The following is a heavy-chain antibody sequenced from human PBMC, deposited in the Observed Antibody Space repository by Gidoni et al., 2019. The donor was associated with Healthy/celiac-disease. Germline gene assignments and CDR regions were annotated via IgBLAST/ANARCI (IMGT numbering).Heavy chain of an antibody. V-gene: IGHV1-24*01. Sequence: QVQLVQSGAEVKQPGASVQVSCKVSGYTLTELSMHWVRQAPGKGLEWMGGFDPEDGETSYAQKFQGRVTMTEDTSTDTAYMELSSLRSEDTAVYYCATRLYSYGYGGSYFDYWGQGTLVTVSS. CDR1: GYTLTELS. CDR2: FDPEDGET. CDR3: ATRLYSYGYGGSYFDY. D-gene: IGHD5-18*01. J-gene: IGHJ4*02.